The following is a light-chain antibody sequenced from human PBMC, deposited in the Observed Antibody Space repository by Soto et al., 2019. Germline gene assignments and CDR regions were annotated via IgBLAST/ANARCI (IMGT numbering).Light chain of an antibody. J-gene: IGKJ2*01. Sequence: EIGFTQSAATLSSSAGERITLSCRASQSVSSYLTLYQQILGQAPRLLIYDASNRATGIPARFSGGGSGTDFTITISSLEPEDFSVYYCQQRFNWPRFTFGQGTQLEIK. V-gene: IGKV3-11*01. CDR1: QSVSSY. CDR2: DAS. CDR3: QQRFNWPRFT.